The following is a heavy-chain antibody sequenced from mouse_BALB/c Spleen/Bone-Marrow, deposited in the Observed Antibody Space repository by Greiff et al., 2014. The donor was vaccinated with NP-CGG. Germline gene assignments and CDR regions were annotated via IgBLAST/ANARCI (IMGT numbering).Heavy chain of an antibody. J-gene: IGHJ1*01. CDR3: ARLNYYGNLFV. D-gene: IGHD1-1*01. Sequence: EVLLVQSRGPLFASGEYLKLSCASSGFDFRRYWMSCVRQAPGKGLDWIGEINPDSSTINYKPSLKDEFIISRDNAKNTLYLQMSKVRSEDTALYYCARLNYYGNLFVGGAGTTVTVSS. CDR2: INPDSSTI. V-gene: IGHV4-1*02. CDR1: GFDFRRYW.